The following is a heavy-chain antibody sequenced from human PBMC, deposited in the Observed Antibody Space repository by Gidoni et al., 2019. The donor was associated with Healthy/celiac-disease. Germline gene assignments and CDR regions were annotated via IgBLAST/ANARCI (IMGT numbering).Heavy chain of an antibody. D-gene: IGHD6-6*01. Sequence: QVTLKESGPVLVKPTETLTLTCTVSGFSLSNARMGVRWIRQPPGKALEWLAHIFSNDEKSYSTSLKSRLTISKDTSKSQVVLTMTNMDPVDTATYYCALSIAARPYYYYYYMDVWGKGTTVTVSS. V-gene: IGHV2-26*01. J-gene: IGHJ6*03. CDR2: IFSNDEK. CDR3: ALSIAARPYYYYYYMDV. CDR1: GFSLSNARMG.